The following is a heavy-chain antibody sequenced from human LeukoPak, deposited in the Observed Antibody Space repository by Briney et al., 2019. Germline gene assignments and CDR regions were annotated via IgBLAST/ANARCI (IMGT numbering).Heavy chain of an antibody. CDR2: IYYSGST. J-gene: IGHJ4*02. Sequence: SETLSLTCAVSGGSISSGGYSWSWIRQPPGKGLEWIGYIYYSGSTNYNPSLKSRVTISVDTSKNQFSLKLSSVTAADTAVYYCARRGRWTYYFDYWGQGTLVTVSS. CDR1: GGSISSGGYS. D-gene: IGHD4-23*01. CDR3: ARRGRWTYYFDY. V-gene: IGHV4-61*08.